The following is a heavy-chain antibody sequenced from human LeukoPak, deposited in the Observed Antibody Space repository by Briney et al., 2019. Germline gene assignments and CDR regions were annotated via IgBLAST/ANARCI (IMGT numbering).Heavy chain of an antibody. D-gene: IGHD1-26*01. Sequence: PSGTLSLTCTVSGGPVSSSSYYWGWVRQSPEKGLECIGTIYYAGDTYYNPSLESRLTSSVETSKNQFSLKLRSVTAADTAVYYCATWDSGRYSQIDNWGQGTLVTVSS. J-gene: IGHJ4*02. CDR1: GGPVSSSSYY. V-gene: IGHV4-39*01. CDR3: ATWDSGRYSQIDN. CDR2: IYYAGDT.